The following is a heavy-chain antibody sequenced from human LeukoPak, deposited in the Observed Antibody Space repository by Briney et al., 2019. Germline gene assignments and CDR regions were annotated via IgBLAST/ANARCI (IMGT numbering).Heavy chain of an antibody. CDR2: ISYTGST. CDR1: GDSISPYF. V-gene: IGHV4-59*01. Sequence: SETLSLTCTVSGDSISPYFWSWMRQTPGKGLERIGYISYTGSTNYNPALKSRVTISVDTSKNQFSLQLTSVTAADTAVYYCARDDYRGVTNFDPWGQGTLVTVSS. D-gene: IGHD3-10*01. CDR3: ARDDYRGVTNFDP. J-gene: IGHJ5*02.